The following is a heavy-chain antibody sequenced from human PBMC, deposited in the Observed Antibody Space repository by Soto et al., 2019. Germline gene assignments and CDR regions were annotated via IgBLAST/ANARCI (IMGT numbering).Heavy chain of an antibody. CDR1: VYTYSSYT. Sequence: SLLKLYCKTAVYTYSSYTSSWLRQAAGQGLEWMGRIIPILGIANYAQKFQGRVTITADKSTSTAYMELSSLRSEDTAVYYFARAREYFDLWVRGTLVIGSS. V-gene: IGHV1-69*02. CDR2: IIPILGIA. J-gene: IGHJ2*01. CDR3: ARAREYFDL.